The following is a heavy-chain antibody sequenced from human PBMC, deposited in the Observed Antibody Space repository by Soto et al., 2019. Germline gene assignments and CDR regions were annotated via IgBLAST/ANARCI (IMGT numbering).Heavy chain of an antibody. D-gene: IGHD2-2*02. CDR1: GYSFTSYW. J-gene: IGHJ4*02. CDR2: IYPGDSDT. CDR3: ARRYCSSTSCYIRPPDY. Sequence: ESLKISCKGSGYSFTSYWIGWVRQMPGKGLEWMGIIYPGDSDTRYSPSFQGQVTISADKSISTAYLQWSSLKASDTAMYYCARRYCSSTSCYIRPPDYWGQGTLVTVSS. V-gene: IGHV5-51*01.